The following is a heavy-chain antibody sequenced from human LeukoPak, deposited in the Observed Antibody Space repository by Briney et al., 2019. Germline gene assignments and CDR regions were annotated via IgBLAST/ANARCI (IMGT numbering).Heavy chain of an antibody. D-gene: IGHD3-22*01. CDR2: IYYNGNT. J-gene: IGHJ4*02. CDR1: GDSINGYY. V-gene: IGHV4-59*08. CDR3: ARLGGYYDY. Sequence: SETLSLTCTVSGDSINGYYWSWIRQPPGKGLEWIGNIYYNGNTNYNPSLKSRVTISVDTSKNQFSLKVTSMTATDTAVYYCARLGGYYDYWGQEILVTVSS.